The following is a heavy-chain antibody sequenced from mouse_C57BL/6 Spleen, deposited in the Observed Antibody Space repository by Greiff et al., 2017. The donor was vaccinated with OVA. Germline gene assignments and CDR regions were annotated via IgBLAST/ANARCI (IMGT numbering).Heavy chain of an antibody. CDR3: VRYGYDGYLYAMDY. CDR2: IRSKSSNYAT. D-gene: IGHD2-3*01. CDR1: GFTFNTYA. J-gene: IGHJ4*01. Sequence: EVQGVESGGGLVQPKGSLKLSCAASGFTFNTYAMHWVRQAPGKGLEWVARIRSKSSNYATYSADSVKDRFTISRDDSQSMLYLQMNNLKTEDTAMYYSVRYGYDGYLYAMDYWGQGTSVTVSS. V-gene: IGHV10-3*01.